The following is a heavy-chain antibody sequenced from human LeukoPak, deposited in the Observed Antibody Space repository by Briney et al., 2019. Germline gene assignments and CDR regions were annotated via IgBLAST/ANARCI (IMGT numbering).Heavy chain of an antibody. CDR2: IKQDGSEK. CDR1: GFTFSSYW. J-gene: IGHJ3*02. V-gene: IGHV3-7*01. Sequence: PGGSLRLSCAASGFTFSSYWMSWVRQAPGKGLEWVANIKQDGSEKYYVDSVKGRFTIFRDNAKNSLFLQMNSLTAEDTAVYYCTRSSSGAIDIWGQGTMVTVSS. CDR3: TRSSSGAIDI. D-gene: IGHD3-10*01.